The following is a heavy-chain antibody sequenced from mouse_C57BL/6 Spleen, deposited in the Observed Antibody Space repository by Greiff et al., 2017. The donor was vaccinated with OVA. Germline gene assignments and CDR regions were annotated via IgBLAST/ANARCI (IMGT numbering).Heavy chain of an antibody. V-gene: IGHV1-55*01. J-gene: IGHJ2*01. Sequence: QVQLQQPGAELVKPGASVKMSCKASGYTFTSYWITWVKQRPGQGLEWIGDIYPGSGSTNYNEKFKSKATLTVDTPSSTAYMQLSSLTSEDSAVYYCARRGDYYWGQGTTLTVSS. CDR1: GYTFTSYW. CDR2: IYPGSGST. CDR3: ARRGDYY. D-gene: IGHD3-3*01.